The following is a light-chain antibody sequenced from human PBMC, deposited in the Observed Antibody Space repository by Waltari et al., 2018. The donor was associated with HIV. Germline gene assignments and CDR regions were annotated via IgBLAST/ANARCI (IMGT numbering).Light chain of an antibody. Sequence: QSVLTQPPSVSGAPGQRVTISCTGSSSNIGAGYDVHWYQQLPGTAPKLLIYGNSQRPSGVPDRFSGSKSGTSASLAITGLQAEDEADYYCQSYDSSLSGPLFGGGTKLTVL. J-gene: IGLJ2*01. CDR1: SSNIGAGYD. CDR2: GNS. V-gene: IGLV1-40*01. CDR3: QSYDSSLSGPL.